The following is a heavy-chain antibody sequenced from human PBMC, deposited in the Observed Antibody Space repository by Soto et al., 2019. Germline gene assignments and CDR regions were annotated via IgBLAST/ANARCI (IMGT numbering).Heavy chain of an antibody. Sequence: SETLSLTCTVSGDSITSYFWAWIRQPPGKGLEWMGYVYYTGSTNYNPSLKSRLTLSVDTSKNQFSLRLGSVTAADTAVYYCARLDCSGDCHTTHFYGLDVWGQGTTVTVSS. J-gene: IGHJ6*02. V-gene: IGHV4-59*01. CDR3: ARLDCSGDCHTTHFYGLDV. CDR2: VYYTGST. D-gene: IGHD2-21*02. CDR1: GDSITSYF.